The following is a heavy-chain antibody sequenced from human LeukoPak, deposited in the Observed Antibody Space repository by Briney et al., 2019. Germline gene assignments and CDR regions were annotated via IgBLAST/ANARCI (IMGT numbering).Heavy chain of an antibody. Sequence: SETLSLTCTVSGGSISSYYWSWIRQPPGKGLEWIGYIYTSGSTNYNPSLKSRVTISVDTSKNQFSLKLSSVTAADTAVYYCARHHPWGLYYYYMDVWGKGTTVTVSS. J-gene: IGHJ6*03. CDR1: GGSISSYY. CDR2: IYTSGST. CDR3: ARHHPWGLYYYYMDV. V-gene: IGHV4-4*09. D-gene: IGHD3-16*01.